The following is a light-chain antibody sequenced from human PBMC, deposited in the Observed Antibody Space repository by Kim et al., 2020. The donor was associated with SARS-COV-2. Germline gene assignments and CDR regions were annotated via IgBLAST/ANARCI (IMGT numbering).Light chain of an antibody. J-gene: IGLJ2*01. CDR3: QSYDSSIDVV. CDR1: SGSIASNY. V-gene: IGLV6-57*03. CDR2: EDN. Sequence: KTVTISRTRSSGSIASNYVQWYQQRPGSAPTTVIYEDNQRPSGVPDRFSGSIDSSSNSASLTISGLKTEDEADYYCQSYDSSIDVVFGGGTQLTVL.